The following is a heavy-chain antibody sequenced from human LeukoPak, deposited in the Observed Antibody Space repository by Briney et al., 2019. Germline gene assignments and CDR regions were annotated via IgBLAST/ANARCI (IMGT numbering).Heavy chain of an antibody. Sequence: SETLSLTCTVSGGSISSYYWSWVRQPPGKGLEWIGYIYYSGSTNYNPSLKSRVTISVDTSKNQSSLKLTSVTAADTVVYYCARGEQNLVPWGQGTLVTVSS. J-gene: IGHJ5*02. D-gene: IGHD2-8*02. CDR1: GGSISSYY. V-gene: IGHV4-59*01. CDR2: IYYSGST. CDR3: ARGEQNLVP.